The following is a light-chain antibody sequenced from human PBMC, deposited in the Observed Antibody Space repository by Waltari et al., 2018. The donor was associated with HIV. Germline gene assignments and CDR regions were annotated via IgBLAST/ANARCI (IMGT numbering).Light chain of an antibody. CDR1: RIGRKS. J-gene: IGLJ2*01. CDR3: QVWDSTSDQVV. CDR2: YNR. Sequence: SYVLTQPPSFSVAPGKTARITCGGARIGRKSVHWYQQKPGQAPVLVIYYNRDRPSGIPERLSGFTSGNSATLTISRVEAGDEADYYCQVWDSTSDQVVFGGGTKLTVL. V-gene: IGLV3-21*04.